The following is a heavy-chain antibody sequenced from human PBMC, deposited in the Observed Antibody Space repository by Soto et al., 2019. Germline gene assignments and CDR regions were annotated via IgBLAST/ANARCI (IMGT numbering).Heavy chain of an antibody. CDR2: IWYDGSNK. D-gene: IGHD2-2*02. CDR3: ARDGDCSSTSCYRYYYGMDV. Sequence: GGSLRLSCAASGFTFSSYGMHWVRQAPGKGLEWVAVIWYDGSNKYYADSVRGRFTISRDNSKNTLYLQMNSLRAEDTAVYYCARDGDCSSTSCYRYYYGMDVWGQGTTVTVSS. V-gene: IGHV3-33*01. J-gene: IGHJ6*02. CDR1: GFTFSSYG.